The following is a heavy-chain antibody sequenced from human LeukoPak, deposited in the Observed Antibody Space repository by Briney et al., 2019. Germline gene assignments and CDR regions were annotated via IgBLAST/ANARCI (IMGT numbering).Heavy chain of an antibody. J-gene: IGHJ4*02. CDR1: GYTFTSYD. CDR3: ATIAAAGTPFDY. CDR2: MNPNSGNT. V-gene: IGHV1-8*01. D-gene: IGHD6-13*01. Sequence: ASVKVSCKASGYTFTSYDIHWVRQATGQGLEWMGWMNPNSGNTGYAQKFQGRVTMTRNTSISTAYMELSSLRSEDTAVYYCATIAAAGTPFDYWGQGTLATVSS.